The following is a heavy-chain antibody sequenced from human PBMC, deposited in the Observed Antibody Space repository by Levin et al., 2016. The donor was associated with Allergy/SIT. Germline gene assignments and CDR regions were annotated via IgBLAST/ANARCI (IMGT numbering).Heavy chain of an antibody. CDR2: IYHTGLT. CDR1: GGSISNNY. CDR3: ARHSASYDFWVS. Sequence: SETLSLTCTVSGGSISNNYWSWIRQPPGKGLEFIGFIYHTGLTNYNPSLKSRVTMSVETSKNQFSLKLTSVTAADTAVYYCARHSASYDFWVSWGQGTLVTSPQ. V-gene: IGHV4-59*08. J-gene: IGHJ5*02. D-gene: IGHD3-3*01.